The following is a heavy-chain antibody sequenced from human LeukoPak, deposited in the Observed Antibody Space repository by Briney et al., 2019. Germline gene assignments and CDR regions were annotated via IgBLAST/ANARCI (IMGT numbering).Heavy chain of an antibody. CDR1: GGSISSAGYS. J-gene: IGHJ6*03. Sequence: PSETLSLTCDVSGGSISSAGYSWSWIRQPPGKGLEWIGYIYDTGSTYYNPSLKSRVTISIDPSKSQFSLKLTSVTAADTAVYYCARVRLAAAGTTAYYYYMDVWGKGTTVTVSS. D-gene: IGHD6-13*01. CDR2: IYDTGST. V-gene: IGHV4-30-4*07. CDR3: ARVRLAAAGTTAYYYYMDV.